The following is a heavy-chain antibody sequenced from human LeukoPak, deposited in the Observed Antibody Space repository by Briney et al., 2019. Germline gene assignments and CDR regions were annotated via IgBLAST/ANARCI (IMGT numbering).Heavy chain of an antibody. J-gene: IGHJ4*02. CDR1: GGSISTYY. D-gene: IGHD5-12*01. Sequence: PSETLSLTCTVSGGSISTYYWSWIRQPPGKGLEWIGYIHYSGTTNYNPSLKNRVTISLDTSKNQFSLNLSSVTAAYTAVYYCARMGGYSGYATHWGQGTLVTVSS. V-gene: IGHV4-59*08. CDR3: ARMGGYSGYATH. CDR2: IHYSGTT.